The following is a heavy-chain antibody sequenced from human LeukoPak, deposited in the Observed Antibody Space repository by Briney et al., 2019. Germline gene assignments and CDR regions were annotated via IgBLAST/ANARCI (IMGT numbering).Heavy chain of an antibody. CDR1: GFTFSSHW. V-gene: IGHV3-74*01. CDR2: INSDGSSI. D-gene: IGHD2-2*02. Sequence: GGSLRLSCAASGFTFSSHWMHWVRHAPGKGLVWVSRINSDGSSISYADSVKGRFTISRDNSQNTLYLEMNSLRADDTAIYYCAKSRSSSSTSCYNYWGQGTLVTVSS. J-gene: IGHJ4*02. CDR3: AKSRSSSSTSCYNY.